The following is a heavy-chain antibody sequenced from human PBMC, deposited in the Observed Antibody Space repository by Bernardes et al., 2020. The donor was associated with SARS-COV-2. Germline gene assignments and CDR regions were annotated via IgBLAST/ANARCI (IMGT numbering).Heavy chain of an antibody. J-gene: IGHJ2*01. V-gene: IGHV3-53*01. CDR1: GFTVSSFH. CDR2: IYISGNT. Sequence: GGTLRLSCAASGFTVSSFHMSWVRKAPGKGLEYVSVIYISGNTDYADSVKGRFTISRDSSKNTLYLQMNSLRGEDTAVYYCARDVRLWGRGTLVTVSS. CDR3: ARDVRL.